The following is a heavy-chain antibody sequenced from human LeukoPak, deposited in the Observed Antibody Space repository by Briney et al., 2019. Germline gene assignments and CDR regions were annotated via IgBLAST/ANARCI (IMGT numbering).Heavy chain of an antibody. CDR2: IKEDGSER. CDR1: GFTFSSSA. D-gene: IGHD4-23*01. V-gene: IGHV3-7*03. Sequence: QSGGSLRLSCAASGFTFSSSAMSWVRQAPGKGLEWVAQIKEDGSERFYVDSVKGRFIISRNNVKNALFLQMDSLGADDTALYYCARDKAVSDIGGSKFDHWGQGTLVTVSS. CDR3: ARDKAVSDIGGSKFDH. J-gene: IGHJ4*02.